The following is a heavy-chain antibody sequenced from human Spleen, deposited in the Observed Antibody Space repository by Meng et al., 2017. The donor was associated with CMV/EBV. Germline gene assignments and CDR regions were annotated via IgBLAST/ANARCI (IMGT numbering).Heavy chain of an antibody. D-gene: IGHD1-26*01. Sequence: GESLKISCAASGFTFSYYSMNWVRQAPVKGLEWVSSISASNYIYYADSVKGRFTISRDNAKSSLYLQMNSLRADDTAVYYCAKGGQNQWEQLFWGQGTLVTVSS. CDR2: ISASNYI. V-gene: IGHV3-21*01. J-gene: IGHJ4*02. CDR3: AKGGQNQWEQLF. CDR1: GFTFSYYS.